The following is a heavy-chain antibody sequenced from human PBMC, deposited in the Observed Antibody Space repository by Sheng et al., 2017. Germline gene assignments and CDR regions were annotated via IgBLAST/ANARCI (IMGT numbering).Heavy chain of an antibody. CDR1: GGSFSGYY. V-gene: IGHV4-34*01. CDR3: ARGAPGYYYGMDV. Sequence: QVQLQQWGAGLLKPSETLSLTCAVYGGSFSGYYWSWIRQPPGKGLEWIGEINHSGSTNYNPSLKSRVTISVDTSKNQFSLKLSSVTAADTAVYYCARGAPGYYYGMDVWGQGTTVTVSS. CDR2: INHSGST. J-gene: IGHJ6*02.